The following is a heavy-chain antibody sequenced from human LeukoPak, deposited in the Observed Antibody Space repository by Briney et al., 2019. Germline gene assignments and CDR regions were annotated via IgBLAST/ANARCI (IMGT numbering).Heavy chain of an antibody. CDR1: GGSISSSSYY. J-gene: IGHJ4*02. Sequence: SETLSLTCTVSGGSISSSSYYWGWIRQPPGKGLEWIGSIYYSGSTYYNPSLKSRVTISVDTSKNQFSLKLSSVTAADTAVYYCARLGGTGSGGCDYWGQGTLATVSS. D-gene: IGHD3-16*01. CDR2: IYYSGST. CDR3: ARLGGTGSGGCDY. V-gene: IGHV4-39*01.